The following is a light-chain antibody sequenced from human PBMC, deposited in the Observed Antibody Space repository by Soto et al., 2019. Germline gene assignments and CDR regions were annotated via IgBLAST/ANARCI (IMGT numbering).Light chain of an antibody. V-gene: IGKV3D-7*01. CDR3: QQDYNSPLT. J-gene: IGKJ4*01. CDR2: GAS. CDR1: QSVSSSY. Sequence: PGDRATLSCRASQSVSSSYLSWYQQKPGQAPRLLIYGASTRATGIPARFSGSGSGTDFTLTISSLQPEDFAVYYCQQDYNSPLTFGGGTKVEIK.